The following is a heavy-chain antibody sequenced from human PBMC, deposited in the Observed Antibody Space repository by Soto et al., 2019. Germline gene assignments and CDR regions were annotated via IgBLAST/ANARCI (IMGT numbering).Heavy chain of an antibody. Sequence: ASVKVSCKASGYTFTSYGISWVRQAPGQGLEWMGWISAYNGNTNYAQKLQGRVTMTTDTSTSTAYMELRSLRSDDTAMYYCARLSLVGAYNWFDPWGQGTLVTVSS. D-gene: IGHD1-26*01. CDR2: ISAYNGNT. J-gene: IGHJ5*02. V-gene: IGHV1-18*01. CDR1: GYTFTSYG. CDR3: ARLSLVGAYNWFDP.